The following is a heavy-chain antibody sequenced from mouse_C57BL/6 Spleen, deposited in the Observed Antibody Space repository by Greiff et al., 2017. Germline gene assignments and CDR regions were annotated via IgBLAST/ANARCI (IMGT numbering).Heavy chain of an antibody. Sequence: EVQLVESEGGLVQPGSSMKLSCTASGFTFSDYYMAWVRQVPEKGLEWVANINYDGSSTYYLDSLKSRFIISRDNAKNILYLQMSSLKSEDTATYYCAREVRAYYFDYWGQGTTLTVSS. D-gene: IGHD3-1*01. V-gene: IGHV5-16*01. J-gene: IGHJ2*01. CDR1: GFTFSDYY. CDR2: INYDGSST. CDR3: AREVRAYYFDY.